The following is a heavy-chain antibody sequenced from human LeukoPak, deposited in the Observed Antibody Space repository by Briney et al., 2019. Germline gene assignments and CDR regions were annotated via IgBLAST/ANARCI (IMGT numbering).Heavy chain of an antibody. CDR2: IYYSGST. CDR1: GGSISSGGYY. J-gene: IGHJ4*02. Sequence: SSQTLSLTCTVSGGSISSGGYYWSWIRQHPGKGLEWIGYIYYSGSTYYNPSLKSRVTISVDTSKNQFSLKLSSVTAADTAVYYCARWDYYDSSGYIFWGQGTLVTVSS. CDR3: ARWDYYDSSGYIF. V-gene: IGHV4-31*03. D-gene: IGHD3-22*01.